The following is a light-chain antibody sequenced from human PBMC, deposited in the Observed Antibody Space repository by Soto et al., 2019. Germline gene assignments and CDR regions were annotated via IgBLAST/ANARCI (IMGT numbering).Light chain of an antibody. CDR2: GAS. V-gene: IGKV3-20*01. Sequence: EAVLTQSPGTLSLSLGERATLSCRASQSVSNSYLAWYQQKPGQAPRLLIYGASSRATGIPDRFSGSGSGTEFTLTISRLEPEDLALYYCQQYGSSPRTFGQGTKLEI. CDR3: QQYGSSPRT. J-gene: IGKJ2*01. CDR1: QSVSNSY.